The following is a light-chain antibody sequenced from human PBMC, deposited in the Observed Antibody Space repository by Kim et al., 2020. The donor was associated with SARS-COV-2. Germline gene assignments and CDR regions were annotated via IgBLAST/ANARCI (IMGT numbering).Light chain of an antibody. V-gene: IGKV1-17*03. J-gene: IGKJ1*01. CDR2: VAS. CDR3: LQHNSYPLT. CDR1: QDISNY. Sequence: DIQMTQSPSAMSASVGDRVTITCRASQDISNYLAWFQQKPGKVPKRLIYVASSLQSGVPSRFSGSGSGTEFTLTISSLQPEDFATYFCLQHNSYPLTFGQGTKLEI.